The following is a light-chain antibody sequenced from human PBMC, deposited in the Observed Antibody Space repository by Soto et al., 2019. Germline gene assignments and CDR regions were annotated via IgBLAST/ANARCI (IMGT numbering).Light chain of an antibody. Sequence: EIVLTQSPGTLSLSPGERATLSCGASQSVSSNYIAWYQQNPGQAPRLLIYGASTRATGIPDRFSGSGSGTDFTLTISRLEPEDFAVYFCQQYGRSPPFAFGQGTK. CDR1: QSVSSNY. CDR2: GAS. V-gene: IGKV3-20*01. J-gene: IGKJ2*01. CDR3: QQYGRSPPFA.